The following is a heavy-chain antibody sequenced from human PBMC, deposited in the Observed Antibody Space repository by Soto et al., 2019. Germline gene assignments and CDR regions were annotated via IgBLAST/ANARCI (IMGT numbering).Heavy chain of an antibody. CDR2: IYFRGNT. CDR1: GDSINSDKYY. Sequence: QLQLQESGPGLVKPSETLSLTCSVSGDSINSDKYYWGWIRQPPGKGLEWIGSIYFRGNTYYNPSLQPRVTISLDKSKSQFSLKLNSVTAADSAVYFCARLEGLATISYSFDFWGQGALVTVSS. V-gene: IGHV4-39*01. D-gene: IGHD3-9*01. CDR3: ARLEGLATISYSFDF. J-gene: IGHJ4*02.